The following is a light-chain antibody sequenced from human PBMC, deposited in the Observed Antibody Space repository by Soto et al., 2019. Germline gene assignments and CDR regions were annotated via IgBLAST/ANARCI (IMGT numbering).Light chain of an antibody. J-gene: IGKJ1*01. CDR3: QDYKSAIRT. CDR2: AAS. CDR1: QGISSS. V-gene: IGKV1-27*01. Sequence: DIQMTQSPSSLSASIGDRVTISCRASQGISSSLAWYQQKAGEVPKLLIYAASTSHSGVQARFRGSGSGTDITLTISSLQPEDVAPYYCQDYKSAIRTFDQGTKVELK.